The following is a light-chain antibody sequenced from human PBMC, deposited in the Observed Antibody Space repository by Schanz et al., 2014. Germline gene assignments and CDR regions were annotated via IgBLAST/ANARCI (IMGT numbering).Light chain of an antibody. CDR3: CSYTSSSTLI. J-gene: IGLJ2*01. CDR2: EGN. V-gene: IGLV2-14*02. Sequence: QSALTQPASVSGSPGQSITISCTGTSSDVGSYNLVSWYQQHPGKAPKLMIYEGNKRPSGVSNRFSGSKSGNTASLTISGLQAEDEADYYCCSYTSSSTLIFGGGTKLTVL. CDR1: SSDVGSYNL.